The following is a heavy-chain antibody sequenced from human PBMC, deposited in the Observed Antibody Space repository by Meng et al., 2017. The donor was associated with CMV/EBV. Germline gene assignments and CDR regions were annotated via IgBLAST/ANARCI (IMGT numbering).Heavy chain of an antibody. Sequence: ASVKVSCKASGYTFTSYGISWVRQAPGQGLEWMGWISAYNGNTNYAQKLQGRVTMTTDTSTSTAYMELRSLRSDDTAVYYCARDPFIVVVPEVYGMDVWGQGITVTVSS. J-gene: IGHJ6*02. D-gene: IGHD2-2*01. CDR2: ISAYNGNT. CDR1: GYTFTSYG. V-gene: IGHV1-18*01. CDR3: ARDPFIVVVPEVYGMDV.